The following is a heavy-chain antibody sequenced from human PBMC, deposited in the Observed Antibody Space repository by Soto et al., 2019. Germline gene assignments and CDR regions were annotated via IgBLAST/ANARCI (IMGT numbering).Heavy chain of an antibody. Sequence: GGSLRLSCAASGFTFSSYAMTWVRQAPGKGLEWVSTISGTGTTTYYADSVKGRFTISRDNSKNTLYLQWSSLRASDTAMYYCARQIYDSDTGPNFQYYFDSWGQGTPVTVSS. CDR3: ARQIYDSDTGPNFQYYFDS. D-gene: IGHD3-22*01. CDR1: GFTFSSYA. V-gene: IGHV3-23*01. J-gene: IGHJ4*02. CDR2: ISGTGTTT.